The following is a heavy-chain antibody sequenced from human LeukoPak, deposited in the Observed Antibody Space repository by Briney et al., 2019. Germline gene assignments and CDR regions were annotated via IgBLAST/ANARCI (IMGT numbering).Heavy chain of an antibody. D-gene: IGHD2/OR15-2a*01. J-gene: IGHJ4*02. Sequence: KPSETLSLTCTVSGGSISSYYWXXIRQPPGXXXXXXXXXXXXXXXXXXPSLKSRVTIXXDXSKNQFSLKLSSVTAADTAVYYCAXNSRNQSKYRKMHAPPPPFDYWGQGTLVTVSS. CDR3: AXNSRNQSKYRKMHAPPPPFDY. CDR2: XXXXXXX. V-gene: IGHV4-59*01. CDR1: GGSISSYY.